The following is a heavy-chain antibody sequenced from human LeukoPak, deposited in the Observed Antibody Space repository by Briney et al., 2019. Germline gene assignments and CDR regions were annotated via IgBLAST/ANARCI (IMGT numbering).Heavy chain of an antibody. D-gene: IGHD5-12*01. J-gene: IGHJ4*02. Sequence: PSETLSLTCAVYGGSFSGYYWSWIRQPLGKGLEWIGEINHSGSTNYNPSLKSRVTISVDTSKNQFSLKLSSVTAADTAVYYCAREGVGYSGYEWGQGTLVTVSS. CDR2: INHSGST. CDR1: GGSFSGYY. V-gene: IGHV4-34*01. CDR3: AREGVGYSGYE.